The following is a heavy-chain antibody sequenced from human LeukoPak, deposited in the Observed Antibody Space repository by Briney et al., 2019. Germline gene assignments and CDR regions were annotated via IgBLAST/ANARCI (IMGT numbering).Heavy chain of an antibody. CDR1: GYTFTGYY. CDR2: INPNSGGT. CDR3: ARDFSLYSGWYGLAYY. J-gene: IGHJ4*02. V-gene: IGHV1-2*02. D-gene: IGHD6-19*01. Sequence: GASVKVSCKASGYTFTGYYMHWVRQAAGQGLEWMGWINPNSGGTNYAQKFQGRVTMTRDTSISTAYMELSRLRSDDTAVYYCARDFSLYSGWYGLAYYWGQGTLVTVSS.